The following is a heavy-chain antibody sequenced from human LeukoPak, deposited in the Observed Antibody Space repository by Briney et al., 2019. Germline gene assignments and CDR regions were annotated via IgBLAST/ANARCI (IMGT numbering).Heavy chain of an antibody. Sequence: ASVKVSCQASGYTFTSYGISWVRQAPGQGLEWMGWISAYNGNTNYAQKLQGRVTMTTDTSTSTAYMELRSLRSDDTAVYYCAGPGYDILTGSNHHDDYGMDVWGQGTTVTVSS. D-gene: IGHD3-9*01. CDR2: ISAYNGNT. CDR1: GYTFTSYG. J-gene: IGHJ6*02. CDR3: AGPGYDILTGSNHHDDYGMDV. V-gene: IGHV1-18*01.